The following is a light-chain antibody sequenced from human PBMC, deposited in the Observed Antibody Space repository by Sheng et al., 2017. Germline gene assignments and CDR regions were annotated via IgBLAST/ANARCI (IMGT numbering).Light chain of an antibody. J-gene: IGKJ4*01. CDR1: QSISTY. CDR2: AVS. V-gene: IGKV1-39*01. CDR3: QQSYSNSPT. Sequence: DIQMTQSPSSLSAFVGDRVTITCRASQSISTYLNWYQQKPGKAPKRLIYAVSSLQSGVPSRFSGSGSGTDFTLTISSLQPEDFATYYCQQSYSNSPTFGGGTEGGGSN.